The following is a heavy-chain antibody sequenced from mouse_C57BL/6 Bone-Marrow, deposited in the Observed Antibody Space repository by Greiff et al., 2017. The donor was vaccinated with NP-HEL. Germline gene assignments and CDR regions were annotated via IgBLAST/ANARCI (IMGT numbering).Heavy chain of an antibody. CDR3: ERGDYYGGYLDY. V-gene: IGHV1-50*01. CDR2: IDPSDSYT. J-gene: IGHJ2*01. Sequence: VQLQQPGAELVKPGASVKLSCKASGYTFTSYWMQWVKQRPGQGLEWIGEIDPSDSYTNYNQKFKGKATLTVDTSSSPAYMQLSSLTSEDSAVSYCERGDYYGGYLDYWGKGTTLTVPS. CDR1: GYTFTSYW. D-gene: IGHD1-1*01.